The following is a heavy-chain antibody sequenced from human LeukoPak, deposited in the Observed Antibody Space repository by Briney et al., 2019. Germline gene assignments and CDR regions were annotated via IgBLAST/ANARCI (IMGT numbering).Heavy chain of an antibody. D-gene: IGHD1-26*01. CDR3: ARQGRGSYQPLDY. CDR2: IYYSGST. J-gene: IGHJ4*02. V-gene: IGHV4-39*01. CDR1: GGSISSSSHY. Sequence: SETLSLTCTVSGGSISSSSHYWGWIRQPPGKGLEWIGSIYYSGSTYYNPSLKSRVTISVDTSKNQFSLKLSSVTAADMAVYHCARQGRGSYQPLDYWGQGTLVTVPS.